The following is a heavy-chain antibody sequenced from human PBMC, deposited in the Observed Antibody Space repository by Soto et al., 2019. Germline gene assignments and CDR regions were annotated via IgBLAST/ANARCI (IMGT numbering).Heavy chain of an antibody. CDR1: GGSISSSNW. V-gene: IGHV4-4*02. CDR3: ANRIDYYDSSGYDY. Sequence: SETLSLTCTVSGGSISSSNWWSWVRQPPGKGLEWIGEIYHSGSTNYNPSLKSRVTISVDKSKNQFSLKLSSVTAADTAVYYCANRIDYYDSSGYDYWGQGTLVTSPQ. D-gene: IGHD3-22*01. J-gene: IGHJ4*02. CDR2: IYHSGST.